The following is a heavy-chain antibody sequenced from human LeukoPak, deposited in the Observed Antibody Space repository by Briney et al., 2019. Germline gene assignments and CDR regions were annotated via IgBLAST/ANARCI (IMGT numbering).Heavy chain of an antibody. V-gene: IGHV4-59*01. D-gene: IGHD3-9*01. J-gene: IGHJ3*02. Sequence: SETLSLTCTVSGGSITSYYWSWIRQPPGKGLEWIGYISKSGNTNYSPSLKSRVTIYGDTSKNQFFLRLTSVTAADTAVYYCARARYVNSFYAFDIWGQGTMVTVSS. CDR1: GGSITSYY. CDR3: ARARYVNSFYAFDI. CDR2: ISKSGNT.